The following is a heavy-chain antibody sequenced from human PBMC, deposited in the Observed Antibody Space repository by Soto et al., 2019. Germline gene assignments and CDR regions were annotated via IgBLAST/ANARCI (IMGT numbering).Heavy chain of an antibody. D-gene: IGHD2-15*01. J-gene: IGHJ4*02. CDR3: VKQAHGLDGVAFDY. CDR1: GFSFSRSW. Sequence: PGGSLSLSCAASGFSFSRSWMHWGRQAPGRGLVWVSRINSDGSYTTYADSVKGRFTISRDNSKNTLFLQMGSLRPEDTAIYYCVKQAHGLDGVAFDYWGQGTQVTVS. CDR2: INSDGSYT. V-gene: IGHV3-74*03.